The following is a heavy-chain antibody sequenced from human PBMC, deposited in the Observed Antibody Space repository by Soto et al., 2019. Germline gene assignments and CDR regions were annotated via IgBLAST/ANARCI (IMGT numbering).Heavy chain of an antibody. CDR2: ISAYNGNT. D-gene: IGHD3-10*01. CDR1: GYTFTSYG. CDR3: ARPDTMVRGVPSNDAFDI. J-gene: IGHJ3*02. V-gene: IGHV1-18*01. Sequence: QVQLVQSGAEVKKPGASVKVSCKASGYTFTSYGISWVRQAPGQGLEWMGWISAYNGNTNYAQKLQGRVTMTTDPATSTAYMELRSLRSDDTAVYYCARPDTMVRGVPSNDAFDIWGQGTMVTVSS.